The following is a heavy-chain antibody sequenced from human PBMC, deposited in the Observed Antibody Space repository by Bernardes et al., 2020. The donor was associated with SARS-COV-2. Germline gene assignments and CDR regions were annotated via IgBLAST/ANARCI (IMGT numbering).Heavy chain of an antibody. J-gene: IGHJ4*02. CDR3: ARGSRY. V-gene: IGHV4-34*01. CDR1: GGSFSGYY. Sequence: ETLSLTCAVYGGSFSGYYWSWIRQPPGKGLEWIGEINHSGSTNYNPSLKSRVTISVDTSKNQFSLKLSSVTAADTAVYYCARGSRYWGQGTLVTVSS. CDR2: INHSGST.